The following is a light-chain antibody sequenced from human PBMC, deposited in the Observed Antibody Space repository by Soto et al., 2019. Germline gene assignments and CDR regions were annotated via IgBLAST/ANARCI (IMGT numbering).Light chain of an antibody. J-gene: IGKJ1*01. CDR1: QSVSSSY. CDR2: GAS. CDR3: QQYGSSGT. V-gene: IGKV3-20*01. Sequence: EIVLKQSPGTLSLSPGERTTLYCVASQSVSSSYLAWYQQKPGQAPRLLIYGASNSATGIPDRFSGSGSGTDFTLTISRLEPEDFAVYYCQQYGSSGTFGQGTKVDIK.